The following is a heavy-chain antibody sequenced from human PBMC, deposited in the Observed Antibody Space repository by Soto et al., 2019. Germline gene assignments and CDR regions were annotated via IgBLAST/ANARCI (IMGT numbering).Heavy chain of an antibody. V-gene: IGHV3-30*18. Sequence: QVQLVESGGGVVQPGRSLRLSCAPSGFTFRSYGMHWVRQAPGKGLEWVAIISYDGSNKYYADSVKGRFTISRDNSKNTLYLQMNTLRAEATAVYYCVKDSDYGDYLDYWGQGALVTVSS. CDR3: VKDSDYGDYLDY. D-gene: IGHD4-17*01. J-gene: IGHJ4*02. CDR2: ISYDGSNK. CDR1: GFTFRSYG.